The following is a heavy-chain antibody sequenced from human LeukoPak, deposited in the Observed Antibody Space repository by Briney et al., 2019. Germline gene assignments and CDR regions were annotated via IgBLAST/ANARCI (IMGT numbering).Heavy chain of an antibody. D-gene: IGHD2-2*01. V-gene: IGHV3-64*01. Sequence: PGGSLRLSCAASGFTFSSCAMHWVRQAPGKGLEYVSAISSNGGSTYYANSVKGRFTISRDNSKNTLYLQMGSLRAEDMAVYYCARESVSTSCRGGSSCYYYYMDVWGKGTTVTVSS. CDR2: ISSNGGST. J-gene: IGHJ6*03. CDR1: GFTFSSCA. CDR3: ARESVSTSCRGGSSCYYYYMDV.